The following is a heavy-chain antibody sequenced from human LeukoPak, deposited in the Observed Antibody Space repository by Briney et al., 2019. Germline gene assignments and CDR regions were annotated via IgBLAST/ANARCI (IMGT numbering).Heavy chain of an antibody. Sequence: PSETLSLTCAVYGGSFSGYYWSWIRQPPGKGLEWIGEINHSGSTNYNPSLKSRVTISVDTSKNQFSLKLSSVTAADTAVYYCARGTAAAGYDYYYYYYIDVWGKGTTVTVSS. CDR2: INHSGST. D-gene: IGHD6-13*01. CDR1: GGSFSGYY. V-gene: IGHV4-34*01. CDR3: ARGTAAAGYDYYYYYYIDV. J-gene: IGHJ6*03.